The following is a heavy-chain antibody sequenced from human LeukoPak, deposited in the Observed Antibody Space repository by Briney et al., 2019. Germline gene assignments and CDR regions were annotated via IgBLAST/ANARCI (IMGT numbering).Heavy chain of an antibody. CDR2: ISSSSSSI. CDR1: GFIFSTDS. Sequence: GGSLRLSCAASGFIFSTDSINWVRQAPGKGLEWVSHISSSSSSIYYADSVKGRFSISRDNAKNSLYLQMNSLRDEDTAVYYCARSGYGSRWYFFDHWGQGTLVTVSS. D-gene: IGHD6-13*01. CDR3: ARSGYGSRWYFFDH. V-gene: IGHV3-48*02. J-gene: IGHJ4*02.